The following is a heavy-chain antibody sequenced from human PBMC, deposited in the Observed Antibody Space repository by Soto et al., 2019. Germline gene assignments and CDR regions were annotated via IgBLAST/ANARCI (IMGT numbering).Heavy chain of an antibody. CDR3: AGAPGMAAAGTPIPPWDYYYYMDV. J-gene: IGHJ6*03. Sequence: PSETLSLTCTVSGGSISSYYWSWIRQPPGKGLEWIGYIYYSGSTNYNPSLRSRVTISVDTSKNQFSLKLSSVTAADTAVYYCAGAPGMAAAGTPIPPWDYYYYMDVWGKGTTVTVSS. V-gene: IGHV4-59*01. CDR2: IYYSGST. CDR1: GGSISSYY. D-gene: IGHD6-13*01.